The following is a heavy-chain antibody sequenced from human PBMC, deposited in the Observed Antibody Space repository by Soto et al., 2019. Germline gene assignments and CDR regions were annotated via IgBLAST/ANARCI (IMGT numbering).Heavy chain of an antibody. D-gene: IGHD2-2*01. J-gene: IGHJ5*02. V-gene: IGHV3-23*01. CDR3: AKDRYCSSTSCSSLNS. CDR2: ISGRAGNT. Sequence: LRLSCAASGFTFGSYTMTWVRQAPGKGLEWVSVISGRAGNTYYADSVKGRFTISRDNSKNTLYLYMSSLRAEDTALYYCAKDRYCSSTSCSSLNSWGQGTLVTVSS. CDR1: GFTFGSYT.